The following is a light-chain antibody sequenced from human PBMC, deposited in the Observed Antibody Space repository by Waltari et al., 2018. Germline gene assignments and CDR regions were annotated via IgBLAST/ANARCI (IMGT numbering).Light chain of an antibody. CDR2: WAS. CDR1: QSLLYSSNNKNY. Sequence: DIVMTQSPDSLALYLGERATINCKYSQSLLYSSNNKNYLAWYQQKPGQPPKLLIYWASTRASGVPDRFSGSGSGTDFTLTVSSLQAEDVAVYYCQQYYSTPPTFGPGTKVDIK. J-gene: IGKJ3*01. CDR3: QQYYSTPPT. V-gene: IGKV4-1*01.